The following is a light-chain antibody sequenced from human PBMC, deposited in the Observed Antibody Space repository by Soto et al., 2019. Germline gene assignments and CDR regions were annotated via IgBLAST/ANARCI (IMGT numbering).Light chain of an antibody. Sequence: QLVLTQSPSASASLGASVKLTCTLSSGHSSYAIAWHQQQPEKGPRYLMKLNSDGSHSKGDGIPDRFSGSSSGAERYLTISSLQSEDEADYCCQTWGTGIHVFGGGTQLTVL. CDR1: SGHSSYA. CDR3: QTWGTGIHV. J-gene: IGLJ7*01. CDR2: LNSDGSH. V-gene: IGLV4-69*01.